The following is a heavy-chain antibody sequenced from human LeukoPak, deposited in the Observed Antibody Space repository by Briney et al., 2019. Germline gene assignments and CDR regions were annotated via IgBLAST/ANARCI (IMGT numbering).Heavy chain of an antibody. CDR3: ARVGGYYPSHWYFDL. J-gene: IGHJ2*01. Sequence: ASVKVSCKASGYTFTDYYMHWVRQAPGQGLEWMGWISAYNGNTNYAQKLQGRVTMTTDTSTSTAYMELRSLRSDDTAVYYCARVGGYYPSHWYFDLWGRGTLVTVSS. CDR1: GYTFTDYY. D-gene: IGHD3-22*01. V-gene: IGHV1-18*04. CDR2: ISAYNGNT.